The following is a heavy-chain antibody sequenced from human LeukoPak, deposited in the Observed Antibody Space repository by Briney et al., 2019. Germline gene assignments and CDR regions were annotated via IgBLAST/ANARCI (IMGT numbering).Heavy chain of an antibody. D-gene: IGHD3-22*01. J-gene: IGHJ3*02. CDR3: ARDRDYYDSSGYYLRAFDI. Sequence: SETLSLTCAVSGGSISSSNWWSWVRQPPGKGLEWIGEIYRSGSTNYSPSLKSRVTISVDKSKNQFSLKLSSVTAADTAVYYCARDRDYYDSSGYYLRAFDIWGQGTMVTVSS. V-gene: IGHV4-4*02. CDR1: GGSISSSNW. CDR2: IYRSGST.